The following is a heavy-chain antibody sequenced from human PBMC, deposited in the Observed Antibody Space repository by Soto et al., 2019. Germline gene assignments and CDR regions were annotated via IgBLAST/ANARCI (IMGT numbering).Heavy chain of an antibody. Sequence: QVQLVQSGAEVKKPGASVRVSCKASGYTFTSYDINWVRQATGQGLEWMGWMNPNSGNTGYAQKFQGRVTMTRNTSISTAYMELSSLRSEDTAVYYCARNGGGSGSYYRRPFDYWGQGTLVTVSS. CDR2: MNPNSGNT. V-gene: IGHV1-8*01. CDR1: GYTFTSYD. D-gene: IGHD3-10*01. CDR3: ARNGGGSGSYYRRPFDY. J-gene: IGHJ4*02.